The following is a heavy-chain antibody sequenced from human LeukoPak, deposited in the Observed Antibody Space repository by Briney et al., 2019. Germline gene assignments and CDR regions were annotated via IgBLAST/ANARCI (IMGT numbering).Heavy chain of an antibody. Sequence: GGSLRLSCAASGFTFSTYSMTWVRQAPGKGLEWVSFIYSGGSTYYADSVKGRFTISRDNSKNTLYLQMNSLRADDTAVYYCASSGQRYYFDYWGQGTLVTVSS. D-gene: IGHD5-12*01. CDR3: ASSGQRYYFDY. CDR2: IYSGGST. J-gene: IGHJ4*02. CDR1: GFTFSTYS. V-gene: IGHV3-53*01.